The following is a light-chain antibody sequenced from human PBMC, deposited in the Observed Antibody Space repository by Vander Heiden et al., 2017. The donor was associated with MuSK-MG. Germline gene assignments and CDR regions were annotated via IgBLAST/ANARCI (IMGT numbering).Light chain of an antibody. Sequence: IVLTPSPASLSVSPGESATLSCRASQSLSRDLAWYQQKPGQAPRLLIYDASTRAAGIPATFSGSGSGREFTLTISSLQSGDFAVYFCQQYYNWPLTFGGGTKVEIK. CDR3: QQYYNWPLT. CDR1: QSLSRD. CDR2: DAS. V-gene: IGKV3-15*01. J-gene: IGKJ4*01.